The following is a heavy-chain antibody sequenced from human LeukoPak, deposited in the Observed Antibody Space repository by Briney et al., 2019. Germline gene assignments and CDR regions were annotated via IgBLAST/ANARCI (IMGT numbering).Heavy chain of an antibody. Sequence: SETLSLTCSVSGYSISSGYYWGWIRHPPGKGLEWLGSIYHSGTTHYNPSLKSRVTISVDTSKNQFSLKLNSVTAADTAVYYCASPGGNYLVAVDFWGQGTLVTVSS. CDR2: IYHSGTT. CDR3: ASPGGNYLVAVDF. V-gene: IGHV4-38-2*02. D-gene: IGHD1-26*01. CDR1: GYSISSGYY. J-gene: IGHJ4*02.